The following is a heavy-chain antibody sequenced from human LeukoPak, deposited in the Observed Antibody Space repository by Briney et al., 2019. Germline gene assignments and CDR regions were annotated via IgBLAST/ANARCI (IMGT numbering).Heavy chain of an antibody. V-gene: IGHV4-59*01. CDR1: GGSISSYY. CDR3: ASVSSSTHLTFDY. Sequence: KPSETLSLTGTVSGGSISSYYWSWIRQRPGKGLEWIGYIYYSGSTNYNPSLKSRVTISVDTSKNQFSLKLSSVTAADTAVYYCASVSSSTHLTFDYWGQGTLVTVSS. CDR2: IYYSGST. D-gene: IGHD6-13*01. J-gene: IGHJ4*02.